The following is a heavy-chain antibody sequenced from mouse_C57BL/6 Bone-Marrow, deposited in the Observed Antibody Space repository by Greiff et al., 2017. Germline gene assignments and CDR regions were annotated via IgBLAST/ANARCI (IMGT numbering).Heavy chain of an antibody. J-gene: IGHJ2*01. CDR3: TRSLIYYGTNY. CDR1: GFNIKDYY. CDR2: IDPEDGET. V-gene: IGHV14-2*01. D-gene: IGHD1-1*01. Sequence: EVQLQESGAELVKPGASVKLSCTASGFNIKDYYIHWVKQRTEQGLEWIGRIDPEDGETKYAPKFPDKATITADTSSNTAYLQLSSLTSEDTAVYYCTRSLIYYGTNYWGQGTTLTVSS.